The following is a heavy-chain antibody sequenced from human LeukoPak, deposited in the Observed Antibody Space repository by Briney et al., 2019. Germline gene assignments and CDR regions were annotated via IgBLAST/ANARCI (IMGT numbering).Heavy chain of an antibody. V-gene: IGHV4-39*07. CDR1: GGSISSSSYY. Sequence: SETLSLTCTVSGGSISSSSYYWGWIRQPPGKGLEWIGSIYYSGSTYYNPSLKSRVTISVDTSKNQFSLKLSSVTAADTAVYYCARALWDLTENRYFDYWGQGTLVTVSS. D-gene: IGHD1-26*01. J-gene: IGHJ4*02. CDR3: ARALWDLTENRYFDY. CDR2: IYYSGST.